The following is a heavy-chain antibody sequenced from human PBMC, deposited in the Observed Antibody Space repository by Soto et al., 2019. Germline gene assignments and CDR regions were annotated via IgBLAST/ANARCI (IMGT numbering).Heavy chain of an antibody. D-gene: IGHD6-19*01. Sequence: SQTLSLTCAIPGDSVSSNGAAWSWIRQSPSRGLEWLGRTYYRSKWFNDYAVSVYSRITINPDTSKNQFSLQLNSVTPDDTAVYYCAKEGAGAVAGTSYYYNVMDVWGQGTTVTVSS. J-gene: IGHJ6*02. CDR3: AKEGAGAVAGTSYYYNVMDV. CDR2: TYYRSKWFN. CDR1: GDSVSSNGAA. V-gene: IGHV6-1*01.